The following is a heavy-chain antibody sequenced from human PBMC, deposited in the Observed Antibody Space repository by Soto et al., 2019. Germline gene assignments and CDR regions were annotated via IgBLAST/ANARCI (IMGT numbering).Heavy chain of an antibody. CDR1: GYTFTGYH. V-gene: IGHV1-2*02. D-gene: IGHD2-2*01. J-gene: IGHJ6*02. Sequence: QVQLVQSGAEVKKPGASVKVSCKASGYTFTGYHMHWVRQAPGQGLEWMGWINPQTGGTSYAQKFQGRVTLSRDTSINTAYLELTRVRFDDAAVYFCARERYQVISDGMDVWGQGTTVTVSS. CDR3: ARERYQVISDGMDV. CDR2: INPQTGGT.